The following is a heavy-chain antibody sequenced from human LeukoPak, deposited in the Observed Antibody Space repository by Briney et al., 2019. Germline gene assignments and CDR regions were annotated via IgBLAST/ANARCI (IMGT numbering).Heavy chain of an antibody. J-gene: IGHJ4*02. D-gene: IGHD3-3*01. CDR3: ARHTITIFGVAQKPYYFDY. CDR2: IYYSGST. V-gene: IGHV4-59*08. CDR1: GGSISSYY. Sequence: SETLSLTCTVSGGSISSYYWSWIRQPPGKGLEWIGYIYYSGSTNYNPSLKSRVTISVDTSKNQLSLKLSSVTAADTAVYYCARHTITIFGVAQKPYYFDYWGQGTLVTVSS.